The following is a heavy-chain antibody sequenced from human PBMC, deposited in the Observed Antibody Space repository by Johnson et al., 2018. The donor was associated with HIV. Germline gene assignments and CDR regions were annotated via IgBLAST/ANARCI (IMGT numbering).Heavy chain of an antibody. Sequence: QVQLVESGGGVVQPGRSLRLSCAASGFTFSSYGMHWVRQAPGKGLEWVAVIWYDGSNKYYADSVKGRFTISRDNSKNTLYLQMNSLRAEDTAVYYCAKDGTMTWAFDIWGQGTMVTVSS. J-gene: IGHJ3*02. CDR3: AKDGTMTWAFDI. CDR1: GFTFSSYG. D-gene: IGHD1-7*01. CDR2: IWYDGSNK. V-gene: IGHV3-33*06.